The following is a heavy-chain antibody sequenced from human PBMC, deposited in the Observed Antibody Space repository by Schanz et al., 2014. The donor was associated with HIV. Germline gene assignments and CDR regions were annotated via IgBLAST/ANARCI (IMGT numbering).Heavy chain of an antibody. CDR2: INPNSGGS. CDR1: GYTFTGYY. CDR3: ARDPSGRPTSAMDV. J-gene: IGHJ6*02. D-gene: IGHD1-26*01. Sequence: QVQLLQSGAEVRKPGASVKISCKTSGYTFTGYYLHWVRQAPGQGVEWMGWINPNSGGSTYAQKLQGRGAMTRDTSMSTAFMEMTRLRSDDTAVYFCARDPSGRPTSAMDVWGQGTTVTVS. V-gene: IGHV1-2*02.